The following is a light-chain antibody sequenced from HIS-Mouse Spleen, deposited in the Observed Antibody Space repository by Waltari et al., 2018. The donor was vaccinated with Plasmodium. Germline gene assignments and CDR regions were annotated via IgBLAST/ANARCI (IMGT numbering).Light chain of an antibody. CDR1: QSISSY. V-gene: IGKV1-39*01. CDR2: AAS. CDR3: QQSYSTWT. J-gene: IGKJ1*01. Sequence: DIQMTQSPSSLSASVGDRVTITCRASQSISSYLNWYQQKPGKAPKLLIYAASSLQSGDQARFSGRGSGTDFTLTISRQQPEDLATYYCQQSYSTWTFGQGTKVESK.